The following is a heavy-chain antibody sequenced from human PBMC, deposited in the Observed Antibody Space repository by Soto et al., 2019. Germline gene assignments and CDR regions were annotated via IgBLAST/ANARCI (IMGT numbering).Heavy chain of an antibody. CDR1: GFAFSSYG. J-gene: IGHJ6*02. D-gene: IGHD6-19*01. V-gene: IGHV3-33*01. CDR3: ARAGQSDGYFALDV. CDR2: IWYDGSNK. Sequence: PGGSVRLSCAASGFAFSSYGMHWVRQAPGKGLEWVAIIWYDGSNKYYADSVRGRFTISRDNAKNSLWLQMDSLRVEDTAVYYCARAGQSDGYFALDVWGQGTTVTVS.